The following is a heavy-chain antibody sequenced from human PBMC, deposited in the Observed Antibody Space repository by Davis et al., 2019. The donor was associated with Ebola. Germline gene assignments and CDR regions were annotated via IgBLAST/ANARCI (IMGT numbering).Heavy chain of an antibody. D-gene: IGHD6-6*01. CDR1: GASISSGDYY. Sequence: PSETLSLTCTVSGASISSGDYYWSWIRQRPGKGLEWIGFIYNTGHAYYSPSLNSPVTISVDTSKNQFSLNLSSVTAADTAVYFCARARIAARPHFQSWGQGTLVTVSS. V-gene: IGHV4-31*01. CDR3: ARARIAARPHFQS. J-gene: IGHJ5*01. CDR2: IYNTGHA.